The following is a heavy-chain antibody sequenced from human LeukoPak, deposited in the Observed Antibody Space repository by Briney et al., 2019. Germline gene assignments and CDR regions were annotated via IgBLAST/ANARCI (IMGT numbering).Heavy chain of an antibody. CDR3: ARELYSGSYRDAFDI. D-gene: IGHD1-26*01. Sequence: ASVKVSCXASGYTFTSYYMHWVRQAPGQGLEWMGIINPSGGSTSYAQKFQGRVTMTRDTSTSTVYMELSSMRSEDTAVYYCARELYSGSYRDAFDIWGQGTMVTVSS. CDR1: GYTFTSYY. CDR2: INPSGGST. J-gene: IGHJ3*02. V-gene: IGHV1-46*01.